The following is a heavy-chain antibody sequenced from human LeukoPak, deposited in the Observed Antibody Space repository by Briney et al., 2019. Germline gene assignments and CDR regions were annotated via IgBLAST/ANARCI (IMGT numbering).Heavy chain of an antibody. CDR3: ARDISSSWYIDY. V-gene: IGHV3-48*02. CDR1: GFTFSSYS. J-gene: IGHJ4*02. D-gene: IGHD6-13*01. Sequence: TGGSLRLSCAASGFTFSSYSMNWVRQAPGKGLERVSYISSSSGIIYYAHSVKGRFTISRDNAKNSLYLHMNSLRDDDTAVYYCARDISSSWYIDYWGQGTLVTVSS. CDR2: ISSSSGII.